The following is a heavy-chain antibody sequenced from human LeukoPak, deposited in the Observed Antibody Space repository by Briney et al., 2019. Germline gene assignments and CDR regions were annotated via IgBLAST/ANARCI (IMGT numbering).Heavy chain of an antibody. V-gene: IGHV3-64*01. CDR1: GFTFSSYA. CDR3: ARGHNWNYGYYYYGMDV. D-gene: IGHD1-7*01. J-gene: IGHJ6*02. CDR2: ISSNGGST. Sequence: GGSLRLSCAASGFTFSSYAMHWVRQAPGKGLEYVSAISSNGGSTYYANSVKGRFTISRDNSKNTLYLQMGSLRAEDTAVYYCARGHNWNYGYYYYGMDVWGQGTTVTVSS.